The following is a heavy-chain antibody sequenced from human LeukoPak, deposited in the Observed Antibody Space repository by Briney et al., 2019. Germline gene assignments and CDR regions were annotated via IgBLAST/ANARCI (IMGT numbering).Heavy chain of an antibody. Sequence: GGSLRLSCAASGFTFSNYAMSWVRQAPGKGLEWVSAISGSGESTYYADSVKGRFTISRDNSKNTLYLQMSTVKADDTAVYYCAKASYGSGSYYTSLADWGQGTLVTVSS. J-gene: IGHJ4*02. CDR3: AKASYGSGSYYTSLAD. V-gene: IGHV3-23*01. D-gene: IGHD3-10*01. CDR1: GFTFSNYA. CDR2: ISGSGEST.